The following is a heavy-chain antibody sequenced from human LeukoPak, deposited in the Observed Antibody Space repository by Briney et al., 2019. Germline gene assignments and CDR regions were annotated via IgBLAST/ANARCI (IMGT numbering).Heavy chain of an antibody. J-gene: IGHJ6*02. D-gene: IGHD6-13*01. CDR1: GFTSSGSA. CDR2: IRSKANTYAT. V-gene: IGHV3-73*01. Sequence: CLRLSCAASGFTSSGSAIHWVRQASEEGLECVGRIRSKANTYATAYAASVKGRFSISRDDSKNTAYLQLNSLKDEDTAVYYCSAAVGTDFYDYGMDVWGQGTTVTVSS. CDR3: SAAVGTDFYDYGMDV.